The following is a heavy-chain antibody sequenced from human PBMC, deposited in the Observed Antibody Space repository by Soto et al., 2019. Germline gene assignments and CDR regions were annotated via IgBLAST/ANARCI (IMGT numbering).Heavy chain of an antibody. Sequence: SETLSLSCTVSGGSISSSSYYWGWIRQPPGKGLEWIGSIYYSGSTYYNPSLKSRVTISVDTSKNQFSLKLSSVTAADTSVYYCARGTTVTTNWYFDYWGQGTLVTVS. CDR1: GGSISSSSYY. V-gene: IGHV4-39*01. J-gene: IGHJ4*02. D-gene: IGHD4-17*01. CDR2: IYYSGST. CDR3: ARGTTVTTNWYFDY.